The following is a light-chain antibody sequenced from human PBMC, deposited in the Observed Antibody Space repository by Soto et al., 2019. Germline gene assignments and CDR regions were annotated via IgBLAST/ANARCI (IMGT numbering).Light chain of an antibody. CDR3: QKYNSAPLT. CDR1: QGISSW. J-gene: IGKJ5*01. CDR2: AAS. V-gene: IGKV1-12*01. Sequence: DIQMTQSPSFVSASVGDRFTISCRASQGISSWLAWYQQKAGKAPKLLIYAASSLQSGVPSRFSGSGSGTDFTLTISSLQPEDVATYYCQKYNSAPLTFGPGTRLEIK.